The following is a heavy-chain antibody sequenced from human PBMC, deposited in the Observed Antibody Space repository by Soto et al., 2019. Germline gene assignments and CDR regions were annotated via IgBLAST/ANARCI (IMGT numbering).Heavy chain of an antibody. Sequence: EVQLVESGGGSVQPGGSLRLSCAASGSTVSGHWMHWVRQEPGRGLVWVSLISPDGSVTTYAHSVKGRFTISRDNAKNTLTLQMNSLRAEDTAVYYCARGINYAMDVWGQGTTVTVSS. CDR1: GSTVSGHW. CDR2: ISPDGSVT. CDR3: ARGINYAMDV. J-gene: IGHJ6*02. V-gene: IGHV3-74*01.